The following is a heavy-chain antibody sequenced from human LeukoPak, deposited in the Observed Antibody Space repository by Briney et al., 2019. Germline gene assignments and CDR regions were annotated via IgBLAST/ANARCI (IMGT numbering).Heavy chain of an antibody. J-gene: IGHJ4*02. CDR2: IKQDGSEK. Sequence: PGGSLRLSCAASGFTFSSYWMSWVRQAPGKGLEWVANIKQDGSEKYYVDSVKGRFTISRDNANSSLSLQMNSLRAEDTAVYYCARESKGRSKIDYWGQGTLVTVSS. D-gene: IGHD4-17*01. V-gene: IGHV3-7*01. CDR1: GFTFSSYW. CDR3: ARESKGRSKIDY.